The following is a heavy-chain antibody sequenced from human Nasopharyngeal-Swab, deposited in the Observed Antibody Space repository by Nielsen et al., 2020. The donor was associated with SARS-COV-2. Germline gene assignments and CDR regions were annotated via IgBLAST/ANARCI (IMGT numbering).Heavy chain of an antibody. J-gene: IGHJ6*02. D-gene: IGHD3-3*01. Sequence: SETLSLTCAVYGGSFSGYYWSWIRQPPGKGLEWIGEINHSGSTYYNPSLKSRVTISVDTSKNQFSLKLSSVTAADTAVYYCATEPRKITIFGVVTSPGYYGMDVWGQGTTVTVSS. V-gene: IGHV4-34*01. CDR2: INHSGST. CDR3: ATEPRKITIFGVVTSPGYYGMDV. CDR1: GGSFSGYY.